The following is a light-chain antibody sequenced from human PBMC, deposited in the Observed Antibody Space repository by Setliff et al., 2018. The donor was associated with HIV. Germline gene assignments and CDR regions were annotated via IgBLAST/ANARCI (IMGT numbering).Light chain of an antibody. Sequence: QSALPQPASASGSPGQPITISCTGTTSDIGAYNLVSWYQQYPGKAPKLLIYDVTKRPSGVSDRFSASKSANTASLTISGLHTEDEADYFCSSYTTTSAYVFGAGTKVTVL. CDR3: SSYTTTSAYV. CDR2: DVT. V-gene: IGLV2-14*03. CDR1: TSDIGAYNL. J-gene: IGLJ1*01.